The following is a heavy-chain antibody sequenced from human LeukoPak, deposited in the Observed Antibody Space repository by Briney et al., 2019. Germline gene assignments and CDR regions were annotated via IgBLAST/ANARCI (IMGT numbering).Heavy chain of an antibody. J-gene: IGHJ4*02. D-gene: IGHD1-14*01. CDR3: ATETNGRHYDY. V-gene: IGHV3-21*06. Sequence: GGSLRLSCAASGFTCSSYAMSWVRQAPGKGLEWVASIGPTGSDRYHADSIKGRFTISRDNANNFLYLQMNSLRAEDTAVYYCATETNGRHYDYWGQGTLLTVSS. CDR1: GFTCSSYA. CDR2: IGPTGSDR.